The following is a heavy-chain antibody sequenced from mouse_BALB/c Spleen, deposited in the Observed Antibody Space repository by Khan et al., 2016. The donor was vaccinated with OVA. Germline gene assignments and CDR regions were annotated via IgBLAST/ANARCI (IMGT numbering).Heavy chain of an antibody. V-gene: IGHV3-8*02. CDR3: ARSTYRFAFVY. CDR2: IIYTGST. CDR1: GDSITSGY. J-gene: IGHJ3*01. D-gene: IGHD2-14*01. Sequence: EVQLQESGPSLVKPSQTLSLTCSVTGDSITSGYWNWIRKFPGNKLEYMGHIIYTGSTYYNPSLKSRISITRHPSENQYYLQLNSVTYEDTATYYCARSTYRFAFVYWGQGTLVTVSA.